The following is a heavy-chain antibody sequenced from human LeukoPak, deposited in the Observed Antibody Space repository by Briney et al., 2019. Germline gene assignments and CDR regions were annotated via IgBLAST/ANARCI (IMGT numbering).Heavy chain of an antibody. CDR1: GFTFTKCA. CDR3: ASLYSSSGNWFDP. V-gene: IGHV3-23*01. J-gene: IGHJ5*02. Sequence: GGSLRLSCAASGFTFTKCAMSWVRQAPGKGLEWVAIITATGDTAYYADSVKGRFTVSRDNSRNTVYMQMDSLRAEDTAVYYCASLYSSSGNWFDPWGQGTLVTVSS. D-gene: IGHD6-13*01. CDR2: ITATGDTA.